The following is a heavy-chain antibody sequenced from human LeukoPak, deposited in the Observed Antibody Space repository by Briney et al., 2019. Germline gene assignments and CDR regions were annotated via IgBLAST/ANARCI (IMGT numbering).Heavy chain of an antibody. Sequence: GGSLRLSCAASGFTFSSYELNWIRQAPGKGLEWVSYISSGSTIYYADSVKGRLTISRDNAKNSLYLQMNSLRAEDTAVYYCASSYYDSSGYFGWGQGTLVTVSS. CDR3: ASSYYDSSGYFG. CDR2: ISSGSTI. CDR1: GFTFSSYE. D-gene: IGHD3-22*01. V-gene: IGHV3-48*03. J-gene: IGHJ4*02.